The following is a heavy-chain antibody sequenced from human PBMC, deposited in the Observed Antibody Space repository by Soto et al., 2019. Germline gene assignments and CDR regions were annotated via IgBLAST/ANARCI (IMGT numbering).Heavy chain of an antibody. V-gene: IGHV1-69*01. CDR2: IIPIFGTA. D-gene: IGHD3-3*01. Sequence: QVQLVQSGAEVKKPGSSVKVSCKASGGTFSSYAISWVRQAPGQGLEWMGGIIPIFGTANYAQKFQGRVTITADESTSTAYMELSSLRSEDTAVYYCARLFKGRRAGVVITRWFDPWGQGTLVTVSS. CDR1: GGTFSSYA. CDR3: ARLFKGRRAGVVITRWFDP. J-gene: IGHJ5*02.